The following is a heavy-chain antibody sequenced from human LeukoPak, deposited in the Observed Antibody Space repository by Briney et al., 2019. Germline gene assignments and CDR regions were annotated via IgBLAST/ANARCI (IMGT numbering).Heavy chain of an antibody. D-gene: IGHD2/OR15-2a*01. CDR2: ISYDGTKK. CDR1: GFTFSSYA. Sequence: GGSLRLSCAASGFTFSSYAMSWVRQAPGKGLEWVAVISYDGTKKYYADSVKGRFTISRDNSKNTLYLHMSSLRAEDTAVYYCARAPWKKTTYVGYDYWGQGTLVTVSS. CDR3: ARAPWKKTTYVGYDY. V-gene: IGHV3-30-3*01. J-gene: IGHJ4*02.